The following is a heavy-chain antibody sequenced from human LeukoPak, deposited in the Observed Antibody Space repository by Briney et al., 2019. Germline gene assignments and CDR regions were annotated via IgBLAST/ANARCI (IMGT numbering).Heavy chain of an antibody. CDR2: IKQDGSEK. CDR3: AKDGVGATSLDC. Sequence: GGSLRLSCAASGFTFSSYWMSWVRQAPGKGLEWVANIKQDGSEKYYVDSVKGRFTISRDSSKNTLHLQMNSLRAEDTAVYYCAKDGVGATSLDCWGQGTLVTVSS. J-gene: IGHJ4*02. CDR1: GFTFSSYW. V-gene: IGHV3-7*01. D-gene: IGHD1-26*01.